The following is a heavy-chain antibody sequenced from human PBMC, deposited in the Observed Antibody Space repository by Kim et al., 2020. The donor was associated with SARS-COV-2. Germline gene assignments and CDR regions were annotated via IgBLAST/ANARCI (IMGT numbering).Heavy chain of an antibody. D-gene: IGHD6-19*01. CDR1: GFTVSSNY. CDR3: ARGYSSGWHLDYYGMDV. V-gene: IGHV3-53*01. J-gene: IGHJ6*04. CDR2: IYSGGST. Sequence: GGSLRLSCAASGFTVSSNYMSWVRQAPGKGLEWVSVIYSGGSTYYADSVKGRFTISRDNSKNTLYLQMNSLRAEDTAVYYCARGYSSGWHLDYYGMDVWGAGTTVTVSS.